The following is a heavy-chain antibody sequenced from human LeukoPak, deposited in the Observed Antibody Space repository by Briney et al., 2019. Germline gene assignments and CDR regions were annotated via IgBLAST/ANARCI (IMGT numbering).Heavy chain of an antibody. Sequence: SDTLSLTCTVSGGSLSSRYYYWGWIRQPPGKGLVRIGTIYYSRRTYYNPSLKSRVTISVDTSKIQFSLKLSSVTAPDTAVYYCARHEARKWYFDHGGEGALVTV. V-gene: IGHV4-39*01. CDR1: GGSLSSRYYY. J-gene: IGHJ4*02. CDR2: IYYSRRT. CDR3: ARHEARKWYFDH. D-gene: IGHD6-6*01.